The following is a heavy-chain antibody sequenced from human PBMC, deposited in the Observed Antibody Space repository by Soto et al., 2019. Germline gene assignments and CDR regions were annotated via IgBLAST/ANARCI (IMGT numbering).Heavy chain of an antibody. Sequence: QVQLVESGGGVVQPGRSLRLSCAASGFTFSSYAMHWVRQAPGKGLAWVAVISYDGSNKYYADSVKGRFTISRDNSKNTLYLQMNSLRAEDTAVYYCAKVLGGFDGDYNYFDFWGQGTLVTVSS. CDR2: ISYDGSNK. CDR1: GFTFSSYA. CDR3: AKVLGGFDGDYNYFDF. D-gene: IGHD4-17*01. V-gene: IGHV3-30*14. J-gene: IGHJ4*02.